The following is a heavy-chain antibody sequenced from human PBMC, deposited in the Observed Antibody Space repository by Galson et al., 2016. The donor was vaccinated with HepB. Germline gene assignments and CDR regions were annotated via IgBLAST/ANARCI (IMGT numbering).Heavy chain of an antibody. CDR2: LYYSRST. CDR1: SGSISSSSNY. D-gene: IGHD1-14*01. V-gene: IGHV4-39*01. J-gene: IGHJ4*02. CDR3: ARTPGATYARRNYFFDN. Sequence: SETLSLTCTVSSGSISSSSNYWAWIRQAPGRGLEWIGSLYYSRSTYYNPSLRSRVIISVGTSKNQFSLKLSSVPAADTAVYYCARTPGATYARRNYFFDNWGQGTLVTVSS.